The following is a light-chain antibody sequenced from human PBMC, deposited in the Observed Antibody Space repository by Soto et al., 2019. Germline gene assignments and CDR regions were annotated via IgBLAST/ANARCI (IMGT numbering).Light chain of an antibody. Sequence: IVLTQSPGTLSLSPGERATLSCRASQSVSSYLAWYQQKPGQAPRLLICGASSRATGIPDRFSGSGSGTDFTLTISRLEPEDFAVYYCQQYGSSPRTFGQGTKVDI. CDR2: GAS. V-gene: IGKV3-20*01. CDR3: QQYGSSPRT. CDR1: QSVSSY. J-gene: IGKJ1*01.